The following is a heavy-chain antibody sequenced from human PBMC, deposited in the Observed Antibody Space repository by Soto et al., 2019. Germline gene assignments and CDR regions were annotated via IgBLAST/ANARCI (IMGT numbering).Heavy chain of an antibody. CDR1: GGSISSYY. Sequence: QVQLQESGPGLVKPSETLSLTCTVSGGSISSYYWSWIRQSPGNGLEWIGYIYYSGSTKYNPSLKSRVTISVDTSKNQFSLKLSSVTAADTAVYYCATGRGDTAMAWYYWGQGTLITVSS. V-gene: IGHV4-59*01. CDR3: ATGRGDTAMAWYY. CDR2: IYYSGST. D-gene: IGHD5-18*01. J-gene: IGHJ4*02.